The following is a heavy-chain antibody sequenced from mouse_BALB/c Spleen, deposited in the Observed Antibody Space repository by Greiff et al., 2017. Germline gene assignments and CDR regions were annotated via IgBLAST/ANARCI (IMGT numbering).Heavy chain of an antibody. CDR1: GFTFSSYG. CDR3: AREREPGLYYYAMDY. Sequence: DVMLVESGGGLVQPGGSLKLSCAASGFTFSSYGMSWVRQTPDKRLELVATINSNGGSTYYPDSVKGRFTISRDNAKNTLYLQMSSLKSEDTAMYYCAREREPGLYYYAMDYWGQGTSVTVSS. CDR2: INSNGGST. V-gene: IGHV5-6-3*01. J-gene: IGHJ4*01.